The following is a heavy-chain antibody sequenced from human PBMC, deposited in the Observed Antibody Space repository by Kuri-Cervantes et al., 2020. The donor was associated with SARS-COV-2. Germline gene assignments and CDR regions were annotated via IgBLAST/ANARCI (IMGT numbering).Heavy chain of an antibody. CDR1: GYSFSDHY. V-gene: IGHV1-46*01. CDR3: VVGFLSSRKWDY. CDR2: INPSGSGT. D-gene: IGHD2-15*01. Sequence: ASVKISCKAFGYSFSDHYTYCVRQATGQGLEWMGIINPSGSGTRYPQRYQDRISMTRDTSTSTVYMELSSLTSEDTAVYYCVVGFLSSRKWDYWGQGTLVTVSS. J-gene: IGHJ4*02.